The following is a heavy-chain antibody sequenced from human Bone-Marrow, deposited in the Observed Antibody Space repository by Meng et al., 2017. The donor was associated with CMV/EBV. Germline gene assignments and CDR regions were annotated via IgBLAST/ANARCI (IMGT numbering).Heavy chain of an antibody. CDR1: GFTFSSYA. Sequence: GESLKISCAASGFTFSSYAMSWVRQAPGKGLEWVSYISSAGAIYYADSVTGRFTISRDNAKNSLYLQVNSLRAEDTAVYYCARGFSKDYWGQGTLVTVSS. J-gene: IGHJ4*02. CDR2: ISSAGAI. CDR3: ARGFSKDY. D-gene: IGHD2-2*01. V-gene: IGHV3-48*03.